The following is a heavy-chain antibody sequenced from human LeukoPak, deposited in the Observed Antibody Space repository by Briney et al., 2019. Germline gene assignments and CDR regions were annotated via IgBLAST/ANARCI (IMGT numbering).Heavy chain of an antibody. Sequence: PSETLSLTCTVSGVSISSYHWTWIRQPPGEGLEWIGHIYNSGSTNYNPSLRGRVTISLDTSKNQVSLKLSSVIAADTAMYYCARKDGDGWGQGTLVTVSS. J-gene: IGHJ4*02. V-gene: IGHV4-59*01. D-gene: IGHD5-24*01. CDR2: IYNSGST. CDR3: ARKDGDG. CDR1: GVSISSYH.